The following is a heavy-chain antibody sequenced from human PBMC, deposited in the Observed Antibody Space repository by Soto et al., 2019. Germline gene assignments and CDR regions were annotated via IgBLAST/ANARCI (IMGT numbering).Heavy chain of an antibody. CDR2: ISSSGSTI. CDR3: AREPEIQLWDYYYYGMDV. J-gene: IGHJ6*02. Sequence: PGGSLRLSCAASGFTFSDYYMSWIRQAPGKGLEWVSYISSSGSTIYYADSVKGRFTISRDNAKNSLYLQMNSLRAEDTAVYYCAREPEIQLWDYYYYGMDVWGQGTTVTVSS. V-gene: IGHV3-11*01. CDR1: GFTFSDYY. D-gene: IGHD5-18*01.